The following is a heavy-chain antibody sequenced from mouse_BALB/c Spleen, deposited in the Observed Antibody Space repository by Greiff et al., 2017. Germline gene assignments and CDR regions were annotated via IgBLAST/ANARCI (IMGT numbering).Heavy chain of an antibody. CDR2: INPNNGGT. J-gene: IGHJ3*01. CDR3: ARSGPYYGNPIAWFAY. Sequence: EVQLQQSGPELVKPGASVKIPCKASGYTFTDYNMDWVKQSHGKSLEWIGDINPNNGGTIYNQKFKGKATLTVDKSSSSAYMELRSLTSEDTAVYYCARSGPYYGNPIAWFAYWGQGTLVTVSA. CDR1: GYTFTDYN. V-gene: IGHV1-18*01. D-gene: IGHD2-10*01.